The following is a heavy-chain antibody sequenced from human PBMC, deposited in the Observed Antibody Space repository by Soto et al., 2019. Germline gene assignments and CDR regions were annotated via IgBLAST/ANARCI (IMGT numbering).Heavy chain of an antibody. CDR3: AKGFYGSGSYYNERAFDS. J-gene: IGHJ4*02. V-gene: IGHV3-23*01. Sequence: HPGGSLRLSCAASGFTFSNYAISWARQTPGKELEWVSVISGSGDFTYYADSVKGRFTISRDNPKNTIYLQMNSLRAEDTAVYYCAKGFYGSGSYYNERAFDSWGQGTLVTVSS. CDR1: GFTFSNYA. D-gene: IGHD3-10*01. CDR2: ISGSGDFT.